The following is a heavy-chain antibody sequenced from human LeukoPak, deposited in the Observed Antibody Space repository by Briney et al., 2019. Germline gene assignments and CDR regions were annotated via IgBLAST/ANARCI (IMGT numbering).Heavy chain of an antibody. Sequence: GESLKISCKGSGYSFTSYWIGWVRQMPGKGLEWMGIIYPGDSDTRYSPSFQGQVTISADKSISTAYLQWSSLKASDTAMYYCARSGGSWSQTYNWFDPWGQGTLVTVSS. V-gene: IGHV5-51*01. CDR3: ARSGGSWSQTYNWFDP. CDR1: GYSFTSYW. J-gene: IGHJ5*02. D-gene: IGHD6-13*01. CDR2: IYPGDSDT.